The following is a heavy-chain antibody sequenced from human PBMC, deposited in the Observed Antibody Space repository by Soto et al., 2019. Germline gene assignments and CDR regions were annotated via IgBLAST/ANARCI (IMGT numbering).Heavy chain of an antibody. Sequence: QVQLQESGPGLVKPSETLSLTCVVSGGSTSSFYWSWIRQPPGKGLEWLAYLSYTGTTRYNPSLKSRVTISGDMSQTQFSLELTSVTAADTAVYYCAKGDYSTSSANPGRFDLWGQGTLVTVSS. D-gene: IGHD6-6*01. J-gene: IGHJ4*02. V-gene: IGHV4-59*13. CDR2: LSYTGTT. CDR3: AKGDYSTSSANPGRFDL. CDR1: GGSTSSFY.